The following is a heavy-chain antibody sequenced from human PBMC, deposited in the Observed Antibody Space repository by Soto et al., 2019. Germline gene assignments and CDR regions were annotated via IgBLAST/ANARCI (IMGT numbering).Heavy chain of an antibody. J-gene: IGHJ4*02. Sequence: SLRLSCAASGFTFSSYAMHWVRQAPGKGLEWVAVISYDGSNKYYADSVKGRFTISRDNSKNTLYLQMNSLRAEDTAVYYCARDPGGGGSGYYFDYWGQGTLVTVSS. CDR2: ISYDGSNK. V-gene: IGHV3-30-3*01. CDR1: GFTFSSYA. D-gene: IGHD2-15*01. CDR3: ARDPGGGGSGYYFDY.